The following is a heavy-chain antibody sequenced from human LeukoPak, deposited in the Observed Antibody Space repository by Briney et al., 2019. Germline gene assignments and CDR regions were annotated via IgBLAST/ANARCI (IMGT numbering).Heavy chain of an antibody. D-gene: IGHD6-13*01. J-gene: IGHJ4*02. V-gene: IGHV3-48*04. Sequence: GGSLRLSCAASGFTFSSYAMSWVRQAPGKGLEWISYISRSSGTSYYADAVKGRFTISLDNAKNSVYLQMNSLRAEDTAVYYCARGQHSSSWTLDYWGQGTLVTVSS. CDR3: ARGQHSSSWTLDY. CDR2: ISRSSGTS. CDR1: GFTFSSYA.